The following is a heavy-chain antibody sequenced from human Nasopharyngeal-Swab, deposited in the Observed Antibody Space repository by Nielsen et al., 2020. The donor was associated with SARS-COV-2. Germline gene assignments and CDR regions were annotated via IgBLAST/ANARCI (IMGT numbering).Heavy chain of an antibody. CDR3: ARDSSAWPRAFVY. J-gene: IGHJ4*02. CDR1: GGSISSYF. V-gene: IGHV4-59*12. CDR2: VYYTGDT. Sequence: SETLSLTCTVSGGSISSYFWGWIRQPPRRGLEWLGYVYYTGDTNYHPSLKSRVTMSLDKSKNQFSMKLSSVTAADTAVYYCARDSSAWPRAFVYWGQGSLVTVSS. D-gene: IGHD3-3*01.